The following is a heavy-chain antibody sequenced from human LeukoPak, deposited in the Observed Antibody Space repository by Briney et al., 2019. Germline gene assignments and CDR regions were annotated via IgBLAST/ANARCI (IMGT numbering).Heavy chain of an antibody. V-gene: IGHV4-59*08. CDR3: ARYGGSGWVIDN. Sequence: PSETLSLTRTVSGGPISSYYWTWIRQPPGKGLEWIGYIYYTGATSYNPSLKSRVTISVDTSKKQFSLKLTSVTAADTAVYYCARYGGSGWVIDNWGQGTLVTVSS. CDR2: IYYTGAT. D-gene: IGHD6-19*01. CDR1: GGPISSYY. J-gene: IGHJ4*02.